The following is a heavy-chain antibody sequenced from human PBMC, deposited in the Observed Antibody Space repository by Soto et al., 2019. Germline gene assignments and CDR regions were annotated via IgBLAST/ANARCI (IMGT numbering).Heavy chain of an antibody. V-gene: IGHV3-23*01. CDR3: SKDYTYGLECPDY. J-gene: IGHJ4*02. CDR1: GFTFSNYG. D-gene: IGHD5-18*01. CDR2: ISGSGGST. Sequence: EVQLLESGGGLVQPGGSLRLSCAASGFTFSNYGMSWVRQGPGKGLEWVSTISGSGGSTYYADSVKGRFTISRDNSKNTLYLQMNSLRAEDAAVYYCSKDYTYGLECPDYWGQGTLVTVSS.